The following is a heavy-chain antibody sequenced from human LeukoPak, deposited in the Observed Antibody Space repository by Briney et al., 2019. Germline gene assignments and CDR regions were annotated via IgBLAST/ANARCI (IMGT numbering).Heavy chain of an antibody. CDR2: ISPSSSYI. D-gene: IGHD1-26*01. CDR3: ASFKWTDYYFDY. V-gene: IGHV3-21*01. J-gene: IGHJ4*02. CDR1: GFSFSTYR. Sequence: PGGSLRLSCVDSGFSFSTYRMDWVRQAPGKGLEWVSSISPSSSYIYQADSVKGRFTISRDNAKNSVYLQMDSLRAEDTAVYYCASFKWTDYYFDYWGQGVLVTVFS.